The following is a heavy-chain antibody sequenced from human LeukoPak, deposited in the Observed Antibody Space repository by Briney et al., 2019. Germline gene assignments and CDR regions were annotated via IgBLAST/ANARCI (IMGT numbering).Heavy chain of an antibody. CDR3: ARDLRYCSGGSCYSSAPCFDY. V-gene: IGHV3-48*01. J-gene: IGHJ4*02. CDR2: ISSSSTI. CDR1: GFTFSSYA. D-gene: IGHD2-15*01. Sequence: GGSLRLSCAASGFTFSSYAMSWVRQAPGKGLEWVSYISSSSTIYYADSVKGRFTISRDNAKNSLYLQMNSLRAEDTAVYYCARDLRYCSGGSCYSSAPCFDYWGQGTLVTVSS.